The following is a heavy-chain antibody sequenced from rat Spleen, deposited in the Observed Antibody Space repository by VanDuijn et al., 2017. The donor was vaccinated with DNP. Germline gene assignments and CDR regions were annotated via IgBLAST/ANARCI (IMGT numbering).Heavy chain of an antibody. CDR2: ISYSDNT. Sequence: EVQLQESGPGLVKPSQSLSLTCSVTGYSITTNFRWSWIRRFPGNKMEWIGHISYSDNTRYNPSLKSRISITRDTSKNQFFLHLNSVTTEDTATYYCARWTRYFDGWGQGVMVTVSS. J-gene: IGHJ2*01. V-gene: IGHV3-1*01. CDR3: ARWTRYFDG. D-gene: IGHD1-4*01. CDR1: GYSITTNF.